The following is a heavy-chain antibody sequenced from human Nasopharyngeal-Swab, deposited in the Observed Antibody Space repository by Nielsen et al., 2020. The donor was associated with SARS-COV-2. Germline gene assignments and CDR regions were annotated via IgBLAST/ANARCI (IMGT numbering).Heavy chain of an antibody. CDR2: INAGNGKT. CDR3: ARDPRGDDAFDI. D-gene: IGHD3-10*01. CDR1: GYTFTSYA. J-gene: IGHJ3*02. V-gene: IGHV1-3*01. Sequence: SDTVPRQASGYTFTSYALHWVRQAPGQRLEWMGWINAGNGKTKYSQKFQGRVTITRDTSASTAYMELSSLRSEDTAVYYCARDPRGDDAFDIWGQGTMVTVSS.